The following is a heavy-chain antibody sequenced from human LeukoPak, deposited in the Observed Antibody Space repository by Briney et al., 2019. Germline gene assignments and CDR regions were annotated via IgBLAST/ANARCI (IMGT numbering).Heavy chain of an antibody. Sequence: GGSLRLSCAASGFTFSTYSMNWVRQAPGKGLEWVSYISSSSNTIYYVDSVKGRFTISRDNGKDSLYLQMNSLRAEDTAVYYCAPGYCSSSSCTHYFEYWGQGTLVTLSS. V-gene: IGHV3-48*04. CDR3: APGYCSSSSCTHYFEY. CDR1: GFTFSTYS. D-gene: IGHD2-2*01. J-gene: IGHJ4*02. CDR2: ISSSSNTI.